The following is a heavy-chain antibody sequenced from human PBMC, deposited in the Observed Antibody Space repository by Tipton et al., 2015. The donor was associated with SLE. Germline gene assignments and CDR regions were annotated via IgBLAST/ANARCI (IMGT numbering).Heavy chain of an antibody. V-gene: IGHV4-39*07. Sequence: TLSLTCTVSGGSISSSSYYWGWIRQPPGKGLEWIGSIYYSGSTYDNPSLKSRVTISVDTSKNQFSLKLSSVTAADTAVYYCARLSSSSLGMDVWGQGTTVTVSS. D-gene: IGHD6-6*01. J-gene: IGHJ6*02. CDR1: GGSISSSSYY. CDR3: ARLSSSSLGMDV. CDR2: IYYSGST.